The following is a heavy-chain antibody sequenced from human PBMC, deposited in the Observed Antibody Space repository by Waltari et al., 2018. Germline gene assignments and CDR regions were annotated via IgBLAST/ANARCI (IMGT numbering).Heavy chain of an antibody. CDR2: INHSGST. J-gene: IGHJ5*02. CDR3: ARADRGRSGKYASPAWGP. V-gene: IGHV4-34*01. CDR1: GGGSFSDYF. Sequence: QVQLQQWGAGLLKPSETLSLTCAVYGGGSFSDYFWIWIRQPPGKGLEWMGEINHSGSTNYNPSLKNRLTISLDTSKTQFSLKMRSVTAADTAVYYCARADRGRSGKYASPAWGPWGQGTLVTVSS. D-gene: IGHD1-26*01.